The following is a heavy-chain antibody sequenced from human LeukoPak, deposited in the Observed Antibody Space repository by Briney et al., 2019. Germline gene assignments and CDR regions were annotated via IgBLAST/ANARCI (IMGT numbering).Heavy chain of an antibody. CDR2: IYNSRST. CDR1: GGSISRGGYY. Sequence: SQTLSLTCTVSGGSISRGGYYWSWIRQHPGKGLKWIGYIYNSRSTYYNPSLKSRVTISVDTSKNHFSLKLSSVSAADTAVYYCAGLRGRPHAFDIWGQGTVVTVSS. D-gene: IGHD5-12*01. J-gene: IGHJ3*02. CDR3: AGLRGRPHAFDI. V-gene: IGHV4-31*03.